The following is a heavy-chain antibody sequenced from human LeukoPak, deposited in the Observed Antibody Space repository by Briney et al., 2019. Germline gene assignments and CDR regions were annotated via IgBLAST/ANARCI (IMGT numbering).Heavy chain of an antibody. CDR1: GYTLTELS. CDR2: FDPEDGET. CDR3: ATSRAFDYGMDV. Sequence: GASVKVSCKVSGYTLTELSMHWVRQAPGKGLEWMGGFDPEDGETIYAQKFQGRVTMTEDTSTDTAYMELSSLRSEDTAVYYRATSRAFDYGMDVWGQGTTVTVSS. J-gene: IGHJ6*02. V-gene: IGHV1-24*01.